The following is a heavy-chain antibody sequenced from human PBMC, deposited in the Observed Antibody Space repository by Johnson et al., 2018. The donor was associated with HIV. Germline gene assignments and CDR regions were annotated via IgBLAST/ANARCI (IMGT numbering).Heavy chain of an antibody. V-gene: IGHV3-33*01. Sequence: VQLVESGGGVVQPGRSLRLSCAASGFTFSTYGMHWVRQAPGKGLEWVAVMWYDGSNKYYADSVKGRFTISRDNPKNTLYLQMSSLRVEDTALYYCARARGQLTRGDDAFDIWGQGTMVTVSS. CDR3: ARARGQLTRGDDAFDI. CDR2: MWYDGSNK. J-gene: IGHJ3*02. CDR1: GFTFSTYG. D-gene: IGHD6-13*01.